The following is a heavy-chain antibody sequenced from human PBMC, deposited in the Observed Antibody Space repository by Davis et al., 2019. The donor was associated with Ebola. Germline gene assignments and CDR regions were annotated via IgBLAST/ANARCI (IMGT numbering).Heavy chain of an antibody. J-gene: IGHJ4*02. CDR2: IYTSGST. CDR1: GGSISRYY. Sequence: GSLRLSCTVSGGSISRYYWSWIRQPPGKGLEWIGYIYTSGSTNYNPSLKSRVTISIDTSKNQFSLNLSSVTAADTAVYFCASTPTVLGDYFDYWGQGTLVTVSS. D-gene: IGHD3-16*01. V-gene: IGHV4-4*09. CDR3: ASTPTVLGDYFDY.